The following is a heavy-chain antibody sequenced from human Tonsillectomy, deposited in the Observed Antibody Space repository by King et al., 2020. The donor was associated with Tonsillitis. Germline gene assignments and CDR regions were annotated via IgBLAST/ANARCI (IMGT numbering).Heavy chain of an antibody. V-gene: IGHV3-9*01. CDR3: AKDIRRSYYYGMDV. CDR2: ISWNSCSI. CDR1: GFTFDDYA. Sequence: VQLVESGGGLVQPGRSLRLSCAASGFTFDDYAMHWVRQAPGKGLEWVSGISWNSCSIGYADSVKGRFTISRDNAKNSLYLQMNSLRAEDTALYYCAKDIRRSYYYGMDVWGQGTTVTVSS. D-gene: IGHD4-17*01. J-gene: IGHJ6*02.